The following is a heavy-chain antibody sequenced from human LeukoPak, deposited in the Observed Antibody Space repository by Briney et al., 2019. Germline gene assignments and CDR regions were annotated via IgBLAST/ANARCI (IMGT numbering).Heavy chain of an antibody. CDR1: GGSFSGYY. CDR2: INHSGST. J-gene: IGHJ5*01. Sequence: SETLSLTCAVYGGSFSGYYWSWIRQPPGKGLEWIGEINHSGSTNYNPSLKSRVTISVDTSKNQFTLQLNSVTAADTAVYYCVRHDGRGGATMGAFDSWGQGSLVTVSS. CDR3: VRHDGRGGATMGAFDS. D-gene: IGHD4/OR15-4a*01. V-gene: IGHV4-34*01.